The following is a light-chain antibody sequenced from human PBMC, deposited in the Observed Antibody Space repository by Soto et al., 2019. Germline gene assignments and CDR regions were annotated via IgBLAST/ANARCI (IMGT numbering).Light chain of an antibody. V-gene: IGLV2-23*01. CDR3: CSYAGSSTWV. CDR1: SSDVGNYNF. Sequence: QTVLTQSASVSGSPGQSITISCTGTSSDVGNYNFVSWYQQLPGKAPKLMIYEGSKRPSGVSNRFSGSKSGNTASLTISGLQAEDEADYYCCSYAGSSTWVFGGGTKVTVL. J-gene: IGLJ3*02. CDR2: EGS.